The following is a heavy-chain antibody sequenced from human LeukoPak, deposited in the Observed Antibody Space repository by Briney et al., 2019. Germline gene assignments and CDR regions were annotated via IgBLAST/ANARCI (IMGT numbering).Heavy chain of an antibody. CDR3: AKVRTIIVHLGTFDY. J-gene: IGHJ4*02. CDR1: GFTFSSYA. Sequence: GGSLRLSCAASGFTFSSYAMSWVRQAPGKGLEWVSAVSGSGGSTYYADSVKGRFTISRDNSKNTLCLQMNSLRAEDTAVYYCAKVRTIIVHLGTFDYWGQGTLVTVSS. V-gene: IGHV3-23*01. D-gene: IGHD3-22*01. CDR2: VSGSGGST.